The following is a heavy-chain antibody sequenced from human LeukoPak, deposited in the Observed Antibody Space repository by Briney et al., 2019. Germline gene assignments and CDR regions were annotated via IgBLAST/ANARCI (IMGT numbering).Heavy chain of an antibody. CDR1: GGTFSSYA. Sequence: ASVKVSCKASGGTFSSYAISWVRQAPGQGLAWMGGIIPIFGRANYAQKFQGRVMITADESTSTAYMELSSLRSEDTAVYYCTRDVGPRDIWGQGAMVTVSS. CDR3: TRDVGPRDI. D-gene: IGHD1-26*01. V-gene: IGHV1-69*13. J-gene: IGHJ3*02. CDR2: IIPIFGRA.